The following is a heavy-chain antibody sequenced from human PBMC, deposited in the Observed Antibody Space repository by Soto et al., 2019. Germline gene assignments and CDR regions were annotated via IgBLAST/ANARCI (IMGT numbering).Heavy chain of an antibody. CDR2: IIPFFKAT. J-gene: IGHJ6*01. CDR1: GGTVSGLA. D-gene: IGHD3-16*01. Sequence: SVKVSCKASGGTVSGLAITLLRQAPGQGLEWTGGIIPFFKATNYAQKFQGRVTITADDSTSTAYMDLYSLRSEYTAVYYCARDVPLNYYDGTFSYYAMDVWG. V-gene: IGHV1-69*13. CDR3: ARDVPLNYYDGTFSYYAMDV.